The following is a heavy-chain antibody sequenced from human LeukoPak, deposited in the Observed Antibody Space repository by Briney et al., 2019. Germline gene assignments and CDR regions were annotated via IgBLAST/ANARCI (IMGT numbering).Heavy chain of an antibody. V-gene: IGHV4-34*01. CDR3: ARGQPYYDILTGYYPTSQYFQH. CDR1: GGSIRNYY. CDR2: INHSGST. D-gene: IGHD3-9*01. J-gene: IGHJ1*01. Sequence: PSETLSLTCTVSGGSIRNYYWSWIRQPPGKGLEWIGEINHSGSTNYNPSLKSRVTISVDTSKNQFSLKLSSVTAADTAVYYCARGQPYYDILTGYYPTSQYFQHWGQGTLVTVSS.